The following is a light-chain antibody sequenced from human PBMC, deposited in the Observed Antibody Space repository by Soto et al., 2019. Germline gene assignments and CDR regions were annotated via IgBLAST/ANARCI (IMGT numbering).Light chain of an antibody. Sequence: EIVITQSSPSLSATTRQPASISCKSSHSLLHSNGKTYLYWYVKKSGQTTKLLIYEVYNRFSGVSERFSGSGAGRDFTLKISRVEAADVGVYYCMQTIHVPPIACGQGTRLEIK. CDR3: MQTIHVPPIA. J-gene: IGKJ5*01. CDR2: EVY. V-gene: IGKV2D-29*01. CDR1: HSLLHSNGKTY.